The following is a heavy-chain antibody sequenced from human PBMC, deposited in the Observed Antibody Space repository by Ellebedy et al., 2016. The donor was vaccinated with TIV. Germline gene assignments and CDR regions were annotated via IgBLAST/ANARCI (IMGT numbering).Heavy chain of an antibody. CDR3: ARDLTRGGYFDY. D-gene: IGHD3-10*01. CDR2: IYYSGTT. CDR1: GGSFNGYF. Sequence: MPSETLSLTCAVKGGSFNGYFWSWIRQPPGKGLEWIGTIYYSGTTYYNPSLKSRVTISVDTSKNQFSLKVSSVTAADTAVYYCARDLTRGGYFDYWGLGTLVTVSS. V-gene: IGHV4-34*01. J-gene: IGHJ4*02.